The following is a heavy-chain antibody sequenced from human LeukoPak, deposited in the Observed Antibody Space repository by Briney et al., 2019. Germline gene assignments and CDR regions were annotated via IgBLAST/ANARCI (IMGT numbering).Heavy chain of an antibody. Sequence: ASVKVSCKASGYTFTSYGINWVRQAPGQGLEWMGWISGYNGNTNYAQKLQGRVTMTTHTSTSTGYMELKSLRSDDTAVYYCARAPLWHVAAENAFDIWGQGTMITVSS. CDR2: ISGYNGNT. J-gene: IGHJ3*02. CDR1: GYTFTSYG. V-gene: IGHV1-18*01. D-gene: IGHD6-19*01. CDR3: ARAPLWHVAAENAFDI.